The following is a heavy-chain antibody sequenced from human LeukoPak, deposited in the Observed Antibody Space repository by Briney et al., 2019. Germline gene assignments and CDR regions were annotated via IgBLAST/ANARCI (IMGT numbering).Heavy chain of an antibody. V-gene: IGHV3-30*02. CDR2: IRYDGSNK. D-gene: IGHD4-17*01. CDR3: TRRPIYGDRPFDY. J-gene: IGHJ4*02. CDR1: GFTFSSYG. Sequence: GGSLRLSCAASGFTFSSYGMHWVRQAPGKGLEWVAFIRYDGSNKYYADSVKGRFTISRDNSKNTLYLQMNSLRAEDTAVYYCTRRPIYGDRPFDYWGQGTLVTVSS.